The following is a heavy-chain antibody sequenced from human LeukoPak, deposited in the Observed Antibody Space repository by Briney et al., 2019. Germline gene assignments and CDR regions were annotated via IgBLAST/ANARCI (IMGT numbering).Heavy chain of an antibody. Sequence: ASVKASCKASGYTFTSYGISWVRQASGQGLEWMGWISAYNGNTNYAQKLQGRVTMTTDTSTSTAYMELRSLRSDDTAVYYCARTRSGYDLFDYWGQGTLVTVSS. V-gene: IGHV1-18*01. D-gene: IGHD5-12*01. CDR1: GYTFTSYG. CDR2: ISAYNGNT. CDR3: ARTRSGYDLFDY. J-gene: IGHJ4*02.